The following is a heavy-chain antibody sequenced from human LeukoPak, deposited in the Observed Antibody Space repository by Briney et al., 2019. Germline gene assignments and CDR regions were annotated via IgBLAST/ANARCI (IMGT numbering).Heavy chain of an antibody. D-gene: IGHD5-12*01. CDR1: GGSISSYY. V-gene: IGHV4-59*01. CDR2: IYYSGST. Sequence: SETLSLTCTVSGGSISSYYWSWIRQPPGKGLEWIGYIYYSGSTNDNPSLKSRVTISVDTSKNQFSLKLSSVTAADTAVYYCARRRVSVASSWFDPWGQGTLVTVSS. CDR3: ARRRVSVASSWFDP. J-gene: IGHJ5*02.